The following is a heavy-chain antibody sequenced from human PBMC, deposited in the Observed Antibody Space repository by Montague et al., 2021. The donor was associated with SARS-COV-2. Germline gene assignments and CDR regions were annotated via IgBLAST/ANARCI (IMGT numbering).Heavy chain of an antibody. Sequence: SETLSLTCTVSGGSVSSGTYYWGWIRQPPGKGLEWIGSIYYSGKSDYNPSLKSRVTIFVDTSKNQFSLQLSSVTAADTAVYYCARPQPSCALFTGNPFDVWGQGTMVTVSS. J-gene: IGHJ3*01. CDR1: GGSVSSGTYY. V-gene: IGHV4-39*01. D-gene: IGHD3-9*01. CDR3: ARPQPSCALFTGNPFDV. CDR2: IYYSGKS.